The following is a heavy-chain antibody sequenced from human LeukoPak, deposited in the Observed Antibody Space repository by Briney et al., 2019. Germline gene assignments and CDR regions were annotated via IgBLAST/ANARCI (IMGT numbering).Heavy chain of an antibody. V-gene: IGHV1-69*13. CDR3: AREGYSYGKYNWFDP. CDR1: GGTFSSYA. CDR2: IIPIFGTA. D-gene: IGHD5-18*01. J-gene: IGHJ5*02. Sequence: GASVKVSCKASGGTFSSYAISWVRQAPGQGLEWMGGIIPIFGTANYAQKFQGRVTITADESTSTAYMELSSLRSEDTAVYYCAREGYSYGKYNWFDPWGQGTLVTVSS.